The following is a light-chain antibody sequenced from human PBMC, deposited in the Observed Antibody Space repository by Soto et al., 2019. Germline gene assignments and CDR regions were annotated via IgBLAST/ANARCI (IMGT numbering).Light chain of an antibody. V-gene: IGLV2-14*01. CDR2: DVS. Sequence: QSVLTQPASVSGSPGQSITISCTGTSSDVGGYNYVSWYQQYPGNAPKLMIYDVSNRPSGVSNRFSGSKSGNTASLTISGLQAEDEADYYCSSYTSSSTYVFGTGTKVT. CDR3: SSYTSSSTYV. CDR1: SSDVGGYNY. J-gene: IGLJ1*01.